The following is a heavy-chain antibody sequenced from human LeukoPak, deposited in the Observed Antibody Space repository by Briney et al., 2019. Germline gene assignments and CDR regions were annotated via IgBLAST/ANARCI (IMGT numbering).Heavy chain of an antibody. D-gene: IGHD3-3*01. CDR2: ISGSGGST. J-gene: IGHJ4*02. CDR1: GFTFSSYA. Sequence: GGSLRLSCAASGFTFSSYAMSWVRQAAGKGREWVSAISGSGGSTYYAYSVKGRFTIPRDNSKNTLYLQMNSLRAEDTAVYYCAKSRKYDFWSGIFDYWGQGTLVTVSS. CDR3: AKSRKYDFWSGIFDY. V-gene: IGHV3-23*01.